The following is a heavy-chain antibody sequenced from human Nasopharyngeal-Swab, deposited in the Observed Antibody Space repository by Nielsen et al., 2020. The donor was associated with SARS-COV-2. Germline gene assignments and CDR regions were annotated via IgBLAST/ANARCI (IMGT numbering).Heavy chain of an antibody. J-gene: IGHJ4*02. Sequence: SETLSLTCTFSGGSISSGGYYWSWIRQHPGKGLEWIGYIYYSGSTYYNPSLKSRVTISLDTSKNQFSLKLSSVTAADTAVYYCARALRTFGGVIVNFDYWGQGTLVTVSS. CDR3: ARALRTFGGVIVNFDY. D-gene: IGHD3-16*02. V-gene: IGHV4-31*03. CDR2: IYYSGST. CDR1: GGSISSGGYY.